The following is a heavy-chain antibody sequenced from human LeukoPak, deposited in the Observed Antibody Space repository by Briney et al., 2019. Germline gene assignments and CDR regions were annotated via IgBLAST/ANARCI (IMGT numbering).Heavy chain of an antibody. V-gene: IGHV3-30*03. CDR1: GFTFSSYG. CDR3: AGASGAETYYDFWSGYLYGMDV. Sequence: GGSLRLSCATSGFTFSSYGMHWVRQAPGKGLEWVAVISYDGSNKYYADSVKGRFTISRDNSKNTLYLQMNSLRAEDTAVYYCAGASGAETYYDFWSGYLYGMDVWGQGTTVTVSS. D-gene: IGHD3-3*01. J-gene: IGHJ6*02. CDR2: ISYDGSNK.